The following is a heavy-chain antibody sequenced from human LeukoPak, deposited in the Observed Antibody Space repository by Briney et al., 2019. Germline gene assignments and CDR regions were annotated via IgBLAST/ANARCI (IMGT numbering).Heavy chain of an antibody. J-gene: IGHJ4*02. CDR3: ARDGGIDY. CDR1: GFTFSSYS. D-gene: IGHD3-10*01. V-gene: IGHV3-21*01. CDR2: ISSGSSYI. Sequence: GGSLRLSCAASGFTFSSYSMNWVRQAPGKRLKWVSSISSGSSYIYYADSVKGRFTISRDNAKNSLYLQMNSLTAEDTAVYYCARDGGIDYWGQGTLVTVSS.